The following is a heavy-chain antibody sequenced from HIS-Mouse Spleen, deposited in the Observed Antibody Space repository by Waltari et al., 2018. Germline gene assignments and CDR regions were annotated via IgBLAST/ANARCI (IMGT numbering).Heavy chain of an antibody. Sequence: QLQLQESGPGLVKPSETLSLTCTVPGGSISSSSYYWCWLRPPPGKGLEWIGSIYYSGSTYYNPSLKSRVTISVDTSKNQFSLKLSSVTAADTAVYYCAREIPYSSSWYDWYFDLWGRGTMVTVSS. D-gene: IGHD6-13*01. CDR3: AREIPYSSSWYDWYFDL. CDR1: GGSISSSSYY. J-gene: IGHJ2*01. V-gene: IGHV4-39*07. CDR2: IYYSGST.